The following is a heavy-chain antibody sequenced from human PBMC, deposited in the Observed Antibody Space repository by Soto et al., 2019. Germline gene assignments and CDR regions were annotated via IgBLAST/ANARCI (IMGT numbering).Heavy chain of an antibody. CDR1: GCSLTTDG. CDR2: IYPGDSDT. Sequence: GASLNISGKGSGCSLTTDGIGWLSQMPGKGLEWMGIIYPGDSDTRYSPSFQGQVTISADKSISTAYLQWSSLKASDTAMYYCARYLYYYYYGMDVWGQGTTVTVSS. J-gene: IGHJ6*02. V-gene: IGHV5-51*01. CDR3: ARYLYYYYYGMDV.